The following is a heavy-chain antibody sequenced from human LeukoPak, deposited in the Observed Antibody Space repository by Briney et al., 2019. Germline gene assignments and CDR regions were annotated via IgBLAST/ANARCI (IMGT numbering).Heavy chain of an antibody. V-gene: IGHV1-46*03. CDR3: ASRGYSYGYHFDY. CDR2: INPSGGST. Sequence: ASVKVSCKXSGYTFTSYYMHWVRQAPGQGLEWMGIINPSGGSTSYSQKFQGRVTMTRDASTSTVYMELSSLRSEDTAVYYCASRGYSYGYHFDYWGQRTLVTVSS. CDR1: GYTFTSYY. J-gene: IGHJ4*02. D-gene: IGHD5-18*01.